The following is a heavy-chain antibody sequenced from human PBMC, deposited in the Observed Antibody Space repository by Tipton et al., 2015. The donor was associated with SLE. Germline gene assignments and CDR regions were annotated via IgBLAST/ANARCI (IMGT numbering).Heavy chain of an antibody. CDR1: GYSISSGYY. CDR3: ASQAGADYIWGSLYAFDI. V-gene: IGHV4-38-2*01. CDR2: IYYSGST. D-gene: IGHD3-16*01. Sequence: GLVKPSETLSLTCGVSGYSISSGYYWGWIRQPPGKGLEWIGSIYYSGSTYYNPSLKSRVTISVDTSKNQFSLKLSSVTAADTAVYYCASQAGADYIWGSLYAFDIWGQGTMVTVSS. J-gene: IGHJ3*02.